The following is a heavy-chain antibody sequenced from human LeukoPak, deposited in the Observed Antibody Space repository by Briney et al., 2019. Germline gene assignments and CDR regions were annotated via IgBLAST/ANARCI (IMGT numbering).Heavy chain of an antibody. V-gene: IGHV3-7*01. D-gene: IGHD2-21*01. CDR2: IKQDGSEK. Sequence: GGSLRLSCAASGFTFSSYWMSWVRQAPGKGLEWVANIKQDGSEKYYVDSVKGRFTISRDNAKNSLYLQMNSLRAEDTAVYHCASTYCGGDCYWVDYWGQGTLVIVSS. J-gene: IGHJ4*02. CDR1: GFTFSSYW. CDR3: ASTYCGGDCYWVDY.